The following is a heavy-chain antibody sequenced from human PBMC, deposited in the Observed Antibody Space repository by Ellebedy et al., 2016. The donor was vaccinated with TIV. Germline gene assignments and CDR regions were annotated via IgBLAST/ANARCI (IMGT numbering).Heavy chain of an antibody. CDR3: ARGQGRGYGSGSYNKAREWGDS. J-gene: IGHJ4*02. CDR1: GGSFSGYY. Sequence: MPSETLSLTCAIYGGSFSGYYWSWIRQPPGKGLEWIGEINHSGSTNYKPSLKSRVTISVARSKNRFFLRLNSVTAADTAVYYCARGQGRGYGSGSYNKAREWGDSWGQGTLVTVSS. V-gene: IGHV4-34*01. CDR2: INHSGST. D-gene: IGHD3-10*01.